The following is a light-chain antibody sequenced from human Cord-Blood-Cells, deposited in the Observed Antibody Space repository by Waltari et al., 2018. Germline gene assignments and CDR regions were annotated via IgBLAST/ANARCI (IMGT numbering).Light chain of an antibody. Sequence: QPVLTHPPSASGTPGHRVPIACSGSSSTIGSQYAYWYQQRPGPSPKLLIYRNNQRPSGVPDRFSGSKSGTSASLAISGLRSEDEADYYCAAWDDSLSGRVFGGGTKLTVL. V-gene: IGLV1-47*01. CDR3: AAWDDSLSGRV. J-gene: IGLJ3*02. CDR2: RNN. CDR1: SSTIGSQY.